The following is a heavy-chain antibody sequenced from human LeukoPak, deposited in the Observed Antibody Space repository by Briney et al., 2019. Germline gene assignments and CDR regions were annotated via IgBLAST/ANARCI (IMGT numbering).Heavy chain of an antibody. V-gene: IGHV4-38-2*01. CDR2: IFHSGNS. Sequence: SETLSLTCAVSSYSISSGSYWGWIRQSPGKGLEWVGSIFHSGNSYYNPSLKSRLTMSVDTSKNQFSLKLTSVTAADTAVYYCASPRPYSSGWYYFDYWGQGTLVTVSS. CDR1: SYSISSGSY. J-gene: IGHJ4*02. CDR3: ASPRPYSSGWYYFDY. D-gene: IGHD6-19*01.